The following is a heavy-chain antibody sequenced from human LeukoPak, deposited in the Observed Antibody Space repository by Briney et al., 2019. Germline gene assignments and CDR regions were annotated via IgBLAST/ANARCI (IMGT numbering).Heavy chain of an antibody. V-gene: IGHV1-18*01. CDR1: GYTFTSYG. CDR2: ISAYNGNT. CDR3: ARDPYYYHSSGPRPLAS. J-gene: IGHJ4*02. D-gene: IGHD3-22*01. Sequence: ASVKVSCKASGYTFTSYGISWVRQAPGQGLEWMGRISAYNGNTNYAQKLQGRVTMTTDTSTSKAYMVLRSLRSDDTAVYYCARDPYYYHSSGPRPLASWAQGTRVTVSS.